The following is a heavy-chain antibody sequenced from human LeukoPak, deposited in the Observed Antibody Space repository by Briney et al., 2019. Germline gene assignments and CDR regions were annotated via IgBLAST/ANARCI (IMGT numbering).Heavy chain of an antibody. V-gene: IGHV3-48*03. Sequence: PGGSLRLSCAASGFTFSSYEMNWVRQAPGKGLEGVSYISSSGSTIYYADSVKGRFTISRDNAKNSLYLQMNSLRTEDTAVYYCARGVLGMDWLLTYYGMDVWGQGTTVTVSS. CDR1: GFTFSSYE. J-gene: IGHJ6*02. D-gene: IGHD3/OR15-3a*01. CDR3: ARGVLGMDWLLTYYGMDV. CDR2: ISSSGSTI.